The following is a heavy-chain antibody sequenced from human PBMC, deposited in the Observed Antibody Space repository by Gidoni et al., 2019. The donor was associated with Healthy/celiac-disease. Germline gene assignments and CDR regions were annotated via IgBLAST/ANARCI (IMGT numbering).Heavy chain of an antibody. D-gene: IGHD3-22*01. CDR3: ARQGAYYYDSSGYYSHY. Sequence: QLQLQESGPGLVKPSETLSLTCTVSGGSISSSSYYWGWIRQPPGKGLEWIGSIYYSGSTYYNPSLKSLVTISVDTSKNQFSLKLSSVTAADTAVYYCARQGAYYYDSSGYYSHYWGQGTLVTVSS. J-gene: IGHJ4*02. CDR1: GGSISSSSYY. CDR2: IYYSGST. V-gene: IGHV4-39*01.